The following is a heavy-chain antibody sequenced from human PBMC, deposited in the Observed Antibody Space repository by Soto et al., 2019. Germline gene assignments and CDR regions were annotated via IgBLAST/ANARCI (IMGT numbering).Heavy chain of an antibody. J-gene: IGHJ4*02. V-gene: IGHV3-33*01. Sequence: GGSLRLSCETSGFSFSFYVMHWVRQSPGKGLEWVAVIWYDASKQFYAASVEGRFTISRDNSKAILYLQMNSLRAEDTAVYYCAAWAEGATEVHWGQGTLVTVSS. CDR2: IWYDASKQ. CDR3: AAWAEGATEVH. D-gene: IGHD2-15*01. CDR1: GFSFSFYV.